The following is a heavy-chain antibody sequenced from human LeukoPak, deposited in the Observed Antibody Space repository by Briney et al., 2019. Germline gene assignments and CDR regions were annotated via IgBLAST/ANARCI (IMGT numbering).Heavy chain of an antibody. Sequence: PSETLSLTCTVSGGSISSSSYYWGWIRQPPGKGLEWIGSIYYSGSTYYNPSLKSRVTISVDTSKNQFSLKLSSVTAADTAVYYCARHDYNDRQFDYWGQGTLVTVSS. J-gene: IGHJ4*02. CDR1: GGSISSSSYY. CDR3: ARHDYNDRQFDY. CDR2: IYYSGST. D-gene: IGHD5-24*01. V-gene: IGHV4-39*07.